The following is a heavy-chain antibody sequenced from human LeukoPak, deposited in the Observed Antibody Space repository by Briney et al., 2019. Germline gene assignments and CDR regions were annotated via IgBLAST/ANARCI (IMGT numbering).Heavy chain of an antibody. D-gene: IGHD3-10*01. CDR3: ATAEVRGYIFSY. CDR2: FDPEDGET. V-gene: IGHV1-24*01. J-gene: IGHJ4*02. CDR1: GYTLTELS. Sequence: ASVKVSCKVSGYTLTELSMHWVRQAPGKGLEWMGGFDPEDGETIYAQKFQGRVTMTEDTSTDTAYMELSSLRSEDTAVYYCATAEVRGYIFSYWGQGTLVTVSS.